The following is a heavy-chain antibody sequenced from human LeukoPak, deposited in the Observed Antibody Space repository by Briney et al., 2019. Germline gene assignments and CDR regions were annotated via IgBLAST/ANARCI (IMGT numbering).Heavy chain of an antibody. V-gene: IGHV4-34*01. J-gene: IGHJ6*03. CDR1: GGSISNYY. D-gene: IGHD3-9*01. CDR3: ARFLAGTRHFHFYYYMDV. Sequence: SETLSLTCAVYGGSISNYYWSWIRQPPGKGLEWIGEINHSGTTNYNPSLKSRITISVDTSKNQFSLKVISVTAADTAVYYCARFLAGTRHFHFYYYMDVWGKGTTVTISS. CDR2: INHSGTT.